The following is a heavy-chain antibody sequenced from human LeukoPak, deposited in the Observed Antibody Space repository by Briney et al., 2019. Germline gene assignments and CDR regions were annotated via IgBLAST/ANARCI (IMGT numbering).Heavy chain of an antibody. CDR2: IKNKADGATT. J-gene: IGHJ6*02. D-gene: IGHD3-3*01. Sequence: PGGSLRLSCAASGLTFSAAWMNWVRQAPGKRLEWVGRIKNKADGATTEYTAPVRGSFTISRDDSSNTLYLQMNSLRAEDTAVYYCARDLGYDFWSAYFGMDVWGQGTTVTVSS. CDR3: ARDLGYDFWSAYFGMDV. V-gene: IGHV3-15*07. CDR1: GLTFSAAW.